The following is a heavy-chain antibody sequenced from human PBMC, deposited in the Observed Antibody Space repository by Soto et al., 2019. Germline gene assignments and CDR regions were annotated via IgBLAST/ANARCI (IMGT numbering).Heavy chain of an antibody. V-gene: IGHV3-33*01. D-gene: IGHD3-3*01. CDR3: ARDFNDFWSGYYTGWFDP. CDR1: GFTFSSYG. Sequence: GGSLRLSCAASGFTFSSYGMHWVRQAPGKGLEWVAVIWYDGSNKYYADSVKGRFTISRDNSKNTLYLQMNSLRAEDTAVYYCARDFNDFWSGYYTGWFDPWGQGTLVTVSS. CDR2: IWYDGSNK. J-gene: IGHJ5*02.